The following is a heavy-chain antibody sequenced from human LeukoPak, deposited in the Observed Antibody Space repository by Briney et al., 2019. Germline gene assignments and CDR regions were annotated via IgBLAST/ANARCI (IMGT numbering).Heavy chain of an antibody. J-gene: IGHJ4*02. D-gene: IGHD1-26*01. CDR2: IYYSGST. CDR3: ARGRGATWDYYFDY. Sequence: PSQTLSLTCTVSGGSISSGGYYWSWIRQHPGKGLEWIGYIYYSGSTYYNPSLKSRVTISVDTSKNQFSLKLSSVTAADTAVYYCARGRGATWDYYFDYWGQGTLVTVPS. CDR1: GGSISSGGYY. V-gene: IGHV4-31*03.